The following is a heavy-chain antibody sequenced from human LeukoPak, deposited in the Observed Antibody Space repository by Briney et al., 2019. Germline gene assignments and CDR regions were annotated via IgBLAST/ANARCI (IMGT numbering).Heavy chain of an antibody. V-gene: IGHV1-2*02. CDR1: GYIFTDYY. D-gene: IGHD6-13*01. CDR3: ARRRRAAGYDAFDI. J-gene: IGHJ3*02. CDR2: VNPHSGGT. Sequence: ASVKVSCKASGYIFTDYYIHWIRQAPRQGLQWMGWVNPHSGGTNFASGFRGRVTMTRDTSISTAYVELSRLRSDDTAVYYCARRRRAAGYDAFDIWGQGTMVTVSS.